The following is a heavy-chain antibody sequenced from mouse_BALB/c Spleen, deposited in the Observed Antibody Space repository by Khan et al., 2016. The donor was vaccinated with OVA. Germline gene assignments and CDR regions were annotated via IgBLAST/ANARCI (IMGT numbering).Heavy chain of an antibody. J-gene: IGHJ3*01. D-gene: IGHD1-1*01. CDR2: IDPENGYV. CDR3: AGITYYDGSY. V-gene: IGHV14-3*02. Sequence: EVQLQQSGAELVKPGASVTLSCTASGFNIKDTYLHWVNQRPEQGLEWVGRIDPENGYVKFDPKFQGKATLTADTSSSTVYLQLSSLTSEDTAVYYCAGITYYDGSYWGQGTLVTVS. CDR1: GFNIKDTY.